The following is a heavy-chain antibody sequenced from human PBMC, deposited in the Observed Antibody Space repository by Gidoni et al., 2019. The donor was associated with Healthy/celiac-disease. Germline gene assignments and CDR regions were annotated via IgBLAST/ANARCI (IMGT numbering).Heavy chain of an antibody. D-gene: IGHD6-13*01. V-gene: IGHV3-21*01. CDR3: ARDYDSSSPADAFDI. Sequence: EVQLVESGGGLVKPGGSLRLSCAASGFTFSSYSMNWVRQAPGKGLEWVSSISSSSSYIYYADSVKGRFTIARDNAKNSLYLQMNSLRAEDTAVYYCARDYDSSSPADAFDIWGQGTMVTVSS. CDR1: GFTFSSYS. J-gene: IGHJ3*02. CDR2: ISSSSSYI.